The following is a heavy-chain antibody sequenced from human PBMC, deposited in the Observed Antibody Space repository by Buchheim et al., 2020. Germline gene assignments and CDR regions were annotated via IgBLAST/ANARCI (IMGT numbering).Heavy chain of an antibody. J-gene: IGHJ4*02. CDR2: INHSESS. Sequence: QVQLQQWGAGLLKPSETLSLTCAVYGGSFSGYYWSWIRQPPGKGLEWIGEINHSESSNYNPSLKSRVSISVDTSRNQFSLKLSSVTAADTAVYYCARDRVGITGTTDWGQGTL. CDR3: ARDRVGITGTTD. D-gene: IGHD1-7*01. V-gene: IGHV4-34*01. CDR1: GGSFSGYY.